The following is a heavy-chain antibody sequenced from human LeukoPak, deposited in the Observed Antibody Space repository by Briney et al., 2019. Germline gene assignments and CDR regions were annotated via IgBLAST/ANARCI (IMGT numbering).Heavy chain of an antibody. CDR2: ISYSGST. V-gene: IGHV4-39*07. J-gene: IGHJ4*02. Sequence: SETLCLTCTVSGGSISSTNSYWAWIRQPPGTGLEWIGSISYSGSTSYNLSLKRRVTMSIDTSKNHFSLRLSSMTAADTATYYCARSPSGSYPDWGQGTLVTVSS. CDR3: ARSPSGSYPD. CDR1: GGSISSTNSY. D-gene: IGHD1-26*01.